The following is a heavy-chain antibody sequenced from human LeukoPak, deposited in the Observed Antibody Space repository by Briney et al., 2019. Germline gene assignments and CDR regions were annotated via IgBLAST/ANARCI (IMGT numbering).Heavy chain of an antibody. J-gene: IGHJ4*02. CDR2: ISLSGRT. D-gene: IGHD1-26*01. CDR3: SRESGAFSPFGH. V-gene: IGHV4-4*02. Sequence: PSGTLSLTCGVSGGSISSTNWWSGVRRPPGQGLEWFGEISLSGRTNYNPSLKSRVTMSLDESKNQVSLNLASVTAADTAVYYCSRESGAFSPFGHWGQGTLVTVTS. CDR1: GGSISSTNW.